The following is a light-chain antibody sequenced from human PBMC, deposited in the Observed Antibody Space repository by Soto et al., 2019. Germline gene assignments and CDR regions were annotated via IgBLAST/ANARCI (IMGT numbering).Light chain of an antibody. CDR3: ATWDDDVSGVV. CDR2: SHN. CDR1: SSNIGRNY. Sequence: QSVLPQTPSVSGTPGQTVTISCPGSSSNIGRNYVYWYQQLPGAAPKLLMYSHNIRPSGVPDRFSASTSGTSASLVISGLRSEDEADYHCATWDDDVSGVVFGGGTQLTVL. J-gene: IGLJ2*01. V-gene: IGLV1-47*02.